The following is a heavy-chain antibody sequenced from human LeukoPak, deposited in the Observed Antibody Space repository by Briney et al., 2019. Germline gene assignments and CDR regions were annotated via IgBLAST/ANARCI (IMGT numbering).Heavy chain of an antibody. V-gene: IGHV3-23*01. CDR3: AREKSYHYDNIVDY. CDR1: GFTFSSYW. D-gene: IGHD1-26*01. Sequence: GGSLRLSCAASGFTFSSYWMAWVRQAPGKGLEWVSAITGRGGTTYYADCVKGRFTSSRDNTKNTLYLQMNSLRAEDTAVFYCAREKSYHYDNIVDYWGQGTLVTVSS. CDR2: ITGRGGTT. J-gene: IGHJ4*02.